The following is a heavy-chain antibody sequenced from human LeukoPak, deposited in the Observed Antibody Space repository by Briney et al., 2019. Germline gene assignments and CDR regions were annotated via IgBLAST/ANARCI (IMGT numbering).Heavy chain of an antibody. Sequence: GGTLRLSCAASGFTFSSYAMSWVRQAPGKGLEWVSSISGSGNRTYYADSVKGRFTISRDNSKNTLFLQMNSLRAEDTAVYYCAKNLYCGGGSCYPSALGMDVWGQGTTVTVSS. V-gene: IGHV3-23*01. J-gene: IGHJ6*02. CDR1: GFTFSSYA. CDR3: AKNLYCGGGSCYPSALGMDV. D-gene: IGHD2-15*01. CDR2: ISGSGNRT.